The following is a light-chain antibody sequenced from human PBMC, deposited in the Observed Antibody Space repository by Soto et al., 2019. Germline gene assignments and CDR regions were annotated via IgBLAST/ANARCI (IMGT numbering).Light chain of an antibody. CDR2: GES. CDR3: QQYGTSPYT. CDR1: QTISRPY. J-gene: IGKJ2*01. V-gene: IGKV3-20*01. Sequence: EIVLTQSPGTLSLSPGERATLSCRASQTISRPYLAWFQQKAGQAPRLLIYGESSRATGLPDRFSAGGSGTDFTLTISRLEPEDFAVYYCQQYGTSPYTFGQGTKLDIK.